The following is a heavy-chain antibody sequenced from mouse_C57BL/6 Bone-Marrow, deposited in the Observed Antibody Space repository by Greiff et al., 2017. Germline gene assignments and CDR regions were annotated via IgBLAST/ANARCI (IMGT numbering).Heavy chain of an antibody. Sequence: QVQLQQPGAELVKPGASVKMSCKASGYTFTSYWITWVKQRPGQGLEWIGDIYPGSGSTNYNEKFKSKATLTVETSSSTAYMQLSSLTSEDSAFYFCANYYGSSYVHWYFDVWGTGTTVTVSS. D-gene: IGHD1-1*01. V-gene: IGHV1-55*01. J-gene: IGHJ1*03. CDR2: IYPGSGST. CDR1: GYTFTSYW. CDR3: ANYYGSSYVHWYFDV.